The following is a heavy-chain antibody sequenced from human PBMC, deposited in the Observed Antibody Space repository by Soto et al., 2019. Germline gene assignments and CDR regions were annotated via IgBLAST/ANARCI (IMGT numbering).Heavy chain of an antibody. D-gene: IGHD4-17*01. V-gene: IGHV3-30*18. J-gene: IGHJ4*02. CDR2: ISYDGSNK. CDR3: AKVDYGIDY. Sequence: PGGSLRLSCAASGFTFSSYGMHWVRQAPGKGLEWVAVISYDGSNKYYADSVKGRFTISRDNSKNTLYLQMNSLRAEDTAVYYCAKVDYGIDYWGQGTLVTVSS. CDR1: GFTFSSYG.